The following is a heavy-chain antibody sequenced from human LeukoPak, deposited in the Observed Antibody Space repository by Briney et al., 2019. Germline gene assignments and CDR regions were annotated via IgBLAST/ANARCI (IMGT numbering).Heavy chain of an antibody. J-gene: IGHJ4*02. CDR2: IIPIFGTA. D-gene: IGHD3-3*01. Sequence: SVKVSCKASGGTFSSYAISWVRQAPGQGLEWMGGIIPIFGTANYAQKFQGRVTITADESTSTTYMELSSLRSEDTAVYYCAHHGDYDFWSGYFDYWGQGTLVTVSS. CDR3: AHHGDYDFWSGYFDY. CDR1: GGTFSSYA. V-gene: IGHV1-69*13.